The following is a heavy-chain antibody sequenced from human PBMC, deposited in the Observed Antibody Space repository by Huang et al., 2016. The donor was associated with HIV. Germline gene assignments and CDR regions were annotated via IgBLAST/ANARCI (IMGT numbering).Heavy chain of an antibody. J-gene: IGHJ4*02. D-gene: IGHD3-22*01. CDR3: ATSTPMLGESGGWSGKVVITENVPYVD. CDR1: GNSFTSLP. V-gene: IGHV1-69*01. Sequence: QVHLVQSGAEVKKPGSSVKVSCKASGNSFTSLPLNWVRQAPGQGLEWMGGLVPMLVSATYAQKCRGRVTISADESTSTSYMELSSLRADDTAVYYCATSTPMLGESGGWSGKVVITENVPYVDWGQGTLVTVSS. CDR2: LVPMLVSA.